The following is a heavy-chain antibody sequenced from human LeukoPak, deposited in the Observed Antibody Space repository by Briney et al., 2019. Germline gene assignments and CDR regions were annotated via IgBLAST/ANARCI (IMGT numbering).Heavy chain of an antibody. CDR3: ARGYDFWSGYRLFDY. J-gene: IGHJ4*02. CDR1: GFTFSSYA. CDR2: INSDGSST. V-gene: IGHV3-74*01. D-gene: IGHD3-3*01. Sequence: PGGSLRLSCAASGFTFSSYAMGWVRQAPGKGLEWVSRINSDGSSTSYADSVKGRFTISRDNAKNTLYLQMNSLRAEDTAVYYCARGYDFWSGYRLFDYWGQGTLVTVSS.